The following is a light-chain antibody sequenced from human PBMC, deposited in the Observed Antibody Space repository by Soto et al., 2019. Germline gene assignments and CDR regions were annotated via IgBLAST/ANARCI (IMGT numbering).Light chain of an antibody. CDR2: ETS. J-gene: IGKJ2*03. CDR1: QSVSSSY. CDR3: QQDGSSLYS. Sequence: EIVLTQSPGTLSLSPGERATLSCRASQSVSSSYLAWYQQKPGQAPRLLIFETSSRATGIPDRFSGSGSGADFTLTISRLEPEDVAVYYCQQDGSSLYSFGQGTKLEI. V-gene: IGKV3-20*01.